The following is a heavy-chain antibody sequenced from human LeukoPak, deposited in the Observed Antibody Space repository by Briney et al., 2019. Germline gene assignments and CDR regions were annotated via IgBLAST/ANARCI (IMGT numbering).Heavy chain of an antibody. CDR2: ISSSGYTV. D-gene: IGHD5-24*01. CDR1: GFAFSSYS. V-gene: IGHV3-48*01. J-gene: IGHJ4*02. Sequence: PGGSLRLSCAASGFAFSSYSMSWVRQAPGTGLEWVLYISSSGYTVYYADSVKGRFTISRDNAKNSLYLQMNSLRAEDTAVYYCAREKSWLQLDYWGQGTLVTVSS. CDR3: AREKSWLQLDY.